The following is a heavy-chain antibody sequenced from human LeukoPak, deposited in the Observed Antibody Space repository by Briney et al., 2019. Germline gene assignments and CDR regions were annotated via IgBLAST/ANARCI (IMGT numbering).Heavy chain of an antibody. CDR3: ARGTSGWYPFDY. J-gene: IGHJ4*02. CDR2: ISSSSSYI. Sequence: GGSLRLSCAASGFTFSSYSMNWVRQAPGKGLEWVSSISSSSSYIYYADSVKGRFTISRDNAKNSLYLQMNSLRAEDTAVYHCARGTSGWYPFDYWGQGTLVTVSS. V-gene: IGHV3-21*01. CDR1: GFTFSSYS. D-gene: IGHD6-19*01.